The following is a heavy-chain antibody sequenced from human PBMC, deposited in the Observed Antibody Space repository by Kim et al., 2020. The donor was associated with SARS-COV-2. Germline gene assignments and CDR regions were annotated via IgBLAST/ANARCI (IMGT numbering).Heavy chain of an antibody. Sequence: GGSLRLSCAASGFSFSNYEMNWVRQAPGKGLEWVSYIDTTGIHIYYADSVKGRFTISRDNTKNSLFLQLSSLKVEDTALYYCARDRWVATRYPGPSDIWGQGTMVTASS. D-gene: IGHD1-26*01. CDR1: GFSFSNYE. V-gene: IGHV3-48*03. J-gene: IGHJ3*02. CDR2: IDTTGIHI. CDR3: ARDRWVATRYPGPSDI.